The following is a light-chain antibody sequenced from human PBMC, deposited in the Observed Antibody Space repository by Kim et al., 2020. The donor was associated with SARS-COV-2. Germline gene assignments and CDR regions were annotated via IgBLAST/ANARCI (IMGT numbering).Light chain of an antibody. J-gene: IGLJ3*02. V-gene: IGLV2-11*01. Sequence: QSALTQPRSVSGSSGQSVTISCTGTSSDVGGYNYVSWYQQHPGKAPKLVIYAVSKRPSGVPDRFSGSKSGNTASLTISGLQAEDEADYYCCSYAGNYTLVFGGGTQLTVL. CDR1: SSDVGGYNY. CDR2: AVS. CDR3: CSYAGNYTLV.